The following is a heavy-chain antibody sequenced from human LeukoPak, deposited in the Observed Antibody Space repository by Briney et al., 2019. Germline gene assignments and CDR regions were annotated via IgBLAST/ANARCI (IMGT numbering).Heavy chain of an antibody. Sequence: SETLSLTCTVSGSSISSSSYYWGWIRQPPGKGLEWIGSIYYSGSTYYNPSLKSRVTISVDTSKNQFSLKLSSVTAADTAVYYCAREGGDPHDAFDIWGQGTMVTVSS. D-gene: IGHD3-16*01. V-gene: IGHV4-39*07. CDR3: AREGGDPHDAFDI. J-gene: IGHJ3*02. CDR2: IYYSGST. CDR1: GSSISSSSYY.